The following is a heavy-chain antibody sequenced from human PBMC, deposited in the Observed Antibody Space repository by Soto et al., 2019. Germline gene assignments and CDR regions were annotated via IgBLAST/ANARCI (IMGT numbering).Heavy chain of an antibody. D-gene: IGHD3-3*01. CDR3: ARDIWSGNYKWFDY. CDR1: TLTVSLYG. Sequence: XGSLILSCAASTLTVSLYGIQWVRQAPGKGLDWVAFISNDGGTQYYADSVKGRFSISRDNSMNTVDLHMNSLRAEDTAIYYCARDIWSGNYKWFDYWGQGTLVTVSS. CDR2: ISNDGGTQ. V-gene: IGHV3-30*03. J-gene: IGHJ5*01.